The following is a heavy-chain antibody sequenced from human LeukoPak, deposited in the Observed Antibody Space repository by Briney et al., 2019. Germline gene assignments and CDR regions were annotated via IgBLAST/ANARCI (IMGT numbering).Heavy chain of an antibody. Sequence: GGSLRLSCVASGFTFSTYWMHWVRQTPGKGLVWVSRINTDGATTNYADSVKGRFTISRDNANNMLYLQMNSLRDEDTAVYYCARQYSVIAVAVEPWGQGTLVTVSS. CDR1: GFTFSTYW. V-gene: IGHV3-74*01. CDR2: INTDGATT. CDR3: ARQYSVIAVAVEP. J-gene: IGHJ5*02. D-gene: IGHD6-19*01.